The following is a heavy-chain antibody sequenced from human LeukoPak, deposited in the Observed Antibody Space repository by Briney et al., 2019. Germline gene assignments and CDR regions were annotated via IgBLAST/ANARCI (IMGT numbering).Heavy chain of an antibody. J-gene: IGHJ3*02. CDR1: GFTFSTYW. D-gene: IGHD6-6*01. CDR3: ARDNSIAASHDAFDI. CDR2: ISGSGTTT. V-gene: IGHV3-21*01. Sequence: GGSLRLSCAASGFTFSTYWMSWVRQAPGKGLEWVSSISGSGTTTYYADSVKGRFTISRDNAKNSLYLQMNSLRAEDTAVYYCARDNSIAASHDAFDIWGQGTMVTVSS.